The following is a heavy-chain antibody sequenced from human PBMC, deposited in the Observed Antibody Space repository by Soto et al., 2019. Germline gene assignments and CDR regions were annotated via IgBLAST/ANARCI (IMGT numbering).Heavy chain of an antibody. V-gene: IGHV4-59*01. Sequence: SETLSLTCSVSGDSITSYYWTWIRQPPGKGLEWIGYIYYRGSTNYNPSLKSRVTISIDTSKNQFSLNLSSVTASDTAVYYCAKLFSGGYGVGYGMDVWGQGTTVTV. CDR1: GDSITSYY. D-gene: IGHD6-19*01. CDR2: IYYRGST. CDR3: AKLFSGGYGVGYGMDV. J-gene: IGHJ6*02.